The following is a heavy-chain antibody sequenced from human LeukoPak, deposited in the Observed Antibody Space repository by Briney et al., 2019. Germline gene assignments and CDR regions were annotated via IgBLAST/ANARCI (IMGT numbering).Heavy chain of an antibody. V-gene: IGHV4-34*01. CDR1: GGSFSGYY. CDR3: ARVNTAMAEFDY. D-gene: IGHD5-18*01. J-gene: IGHJ4*02. Sequence: SEXXSLTCAVYGGSFSGYYWSWIRQPPGKGLEWIGEINHSGSTNYNPSLKSRVTISVDTSKNQFSLKLSSVTAADTAVYYCARVNTAMAEFDYWGQGTLVTVSS. CDR2: INHSGST.